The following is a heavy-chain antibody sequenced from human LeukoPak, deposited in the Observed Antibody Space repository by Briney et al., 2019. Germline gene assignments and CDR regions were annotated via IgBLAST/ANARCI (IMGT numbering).Heavy chain of an antibody. D-gene: IGHD1-26*01. CDR2: INKDGGEK. CDR3: VKDSPPRYSGSPPAY. J-gene: IGHJ4*02. Sequence: PGGSLRLSCAASGFTFSSYWMSWVRQAPGKGLEWVANINKDGGEKYYVDSVKGRFTISRDNAKNSLYLQMNSLRVDDTAVYYCVKDSPPRYSGSPPAYWGQGTLVTVSS. V-gene: IGHV3-7*03. CDR1: GFTFSSYW.